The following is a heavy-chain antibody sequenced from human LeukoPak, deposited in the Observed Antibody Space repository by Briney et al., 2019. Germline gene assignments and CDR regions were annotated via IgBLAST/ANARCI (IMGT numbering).Heavy chain of an antibody. CDR2: ISGSGGST. CDR3: AKDPREWYCGGDCYSYFDY. J-gene: IGHJ4*02. CDR1: GFTFSDYY. V-gene: IGHV3-23*01. Sequence: GGPLRLSCAASGFTFSDYYMNWIRQAPGKGLEWVAAISGSGGSTYYTDSVKGRFTISRDNSKNTLYLQMNSLRAEDTAVYYCAKDPREWYCGGDCYSYFDYWGQGTLVTVSS. D-gene: IGHD2-21*01.